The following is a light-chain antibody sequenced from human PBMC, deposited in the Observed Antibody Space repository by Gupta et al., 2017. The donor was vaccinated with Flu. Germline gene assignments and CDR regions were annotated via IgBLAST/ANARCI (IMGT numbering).Light chain of an antibody. CDR1: SSNVGSNS. Sequence: QSVLTPPPSASRTPGQRVSLSCSGSSSNVGSNSVHWYQQLPGTAPKLLIFRNNQRPSGVPDRFSGSKSGASASLAISGLRSDDEADYYCASWDDSLSAVVFGGGTKLTVL. CDR3: ASWDDSLSAVV. J-gene: IGLJ2*01. CDR2: RNN. V-gene: IGLV1-47*01.